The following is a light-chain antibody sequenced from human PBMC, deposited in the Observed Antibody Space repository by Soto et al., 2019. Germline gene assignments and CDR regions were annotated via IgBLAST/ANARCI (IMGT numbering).Light chain of an antibody. CDR1: SSNIGAGFD. CDR3: QSYDSSLSGYV. J-gene: IGLJ1*01. CDR2: DDS. Sequence: QSVLTQPPSVSGAPGQRVTISCTWSSSNIGAGFDVHWYQQLPGTAPKLLIYDDSNRPSGVPDRFSGAKSGTSASLAITGLQAEDEADYYCQSYDSSLSGYVFGTGTKVTVL. V-gene: IGLV1-40*01.